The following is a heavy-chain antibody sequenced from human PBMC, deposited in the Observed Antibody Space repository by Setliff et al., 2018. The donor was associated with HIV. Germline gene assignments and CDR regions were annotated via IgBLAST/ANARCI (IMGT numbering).Heavy chain of an antibody. CDR1: GYIFPDYY. J-gene: IGHJ4*02. V-gene: IGHV1-69-2*01. CDR2: IDPDRGVT. D-gene: IGHD3-16*01. CDR3: AWGTQRPIDS. Sequence: ASVKVSCKVSGYIFPDYYIQWVRQAPGKGLEWMGLIDPDRGVTVYAEKFQGRVTITADRSIDTAYMTLSSLTSDDTAMYFCAWGTQRPIDSWGQGTLVTVSS.